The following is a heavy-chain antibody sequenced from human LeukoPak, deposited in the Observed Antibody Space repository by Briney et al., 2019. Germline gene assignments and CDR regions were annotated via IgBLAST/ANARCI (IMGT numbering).Heavy chain of an antibody. D-gene: IGHD6-13*01. J-gene: IGHJ4*02. V-gene: IGHV3-21*04. Sequence: GGSLRLSCAASGFTLSSYSMNWVRQAPGKGLEWVSSISSSSSYIYYADSVKGRFTISRDNSKNTLYLQMNSLRAEDTAVYYCAKDTTAYSSSFYFDYWGQGTLVTVSS. CDR3: AKDTTAYSSSFYFDY. CDR1: GFTLSSYS. CDR2: ISSSSSYI.